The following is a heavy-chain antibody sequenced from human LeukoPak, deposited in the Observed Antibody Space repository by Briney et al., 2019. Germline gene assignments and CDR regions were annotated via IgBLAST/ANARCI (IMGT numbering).Heavy chain of an antibody. CDR2: MNPNSGNT. CDR3: ARGRYSSSWYLLDY. Sequence: ASVKVSCKASGYTFTSYDINWVRQATGQGLEWMGWMNPNSGNTGYAQKFQGRVTMTRNTSICTAYMELSSLRSEDTAVYYCARGRYSSSWYLLDYWGQGTLVTVSS. CDR1: GYTFTSYD. V-gene: IGHV1-8*01. J-gene: IGHJ4*02. D-gene: IGHD6-13*01.